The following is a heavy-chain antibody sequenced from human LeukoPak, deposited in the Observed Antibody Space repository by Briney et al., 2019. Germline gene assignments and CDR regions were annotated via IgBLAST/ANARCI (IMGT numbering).Heavy chain of an antibody. D-gene: IGHD3-3*01. CDR2: IYPGDSDT. CDR1: GYSFTSYW. CDR3: ARHGLRFLDQLSGVFDI. J-gene: IGHJ3*02. V-gene: IGHV5-51*01. Sequence: HGESLKISCKGSGYSFTSYWIGWVRQMPGKGLEWMGIIYPGDSDTRYSPSFQGQVTISADKSISTAYLQWSSLKASDTAMYYCARHGLRFLDQLSGVFDIWGQGTMVTVSS.